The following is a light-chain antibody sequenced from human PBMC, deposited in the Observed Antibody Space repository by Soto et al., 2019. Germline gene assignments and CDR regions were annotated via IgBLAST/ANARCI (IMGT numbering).Light chain of an antibody. CDR2: AAS. CDR3: QQSYSTPFT. V-gene: IGKV1-39*01. J-gene: IGKJ3*01. Sequence: DIQMTQSPSSLSASVGDRVTITCRASQSISSYLNWYQQKPGKAPKLLIYAASSLQSGVPSRFSVSGYVTDFTLTISSLQPEDFATYYCQQSYSTPFTFGPGTKVDIK. CDR1: QSISSY.